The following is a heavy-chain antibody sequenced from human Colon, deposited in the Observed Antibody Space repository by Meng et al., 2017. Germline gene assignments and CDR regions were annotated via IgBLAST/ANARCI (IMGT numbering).Heavy chain of an antibody. CDR3: AKSSCSGGSCYFQD. CDR1: GFPFSDYA. Sequence: QLVESGGGLVKPGGSLRLSCAASGFPFSDYAMNWVRQAPGKGLEWVSSISRSSYIYYADSVKGRFSIARDNAKKSLYLQMNSLRAEDTAVYYCAKSSCSGGSCYFQDWGQGTLVTVSS. V-gene: IGHV3-69-1*01. D-gene: IGHD2-15*01. CDR2: ISRSSYI. J-gene: IGHJ1*01.